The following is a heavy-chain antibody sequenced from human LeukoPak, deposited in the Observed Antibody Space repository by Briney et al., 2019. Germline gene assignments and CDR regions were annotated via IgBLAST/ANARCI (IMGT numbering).Heavy chain of an antibody. D-gene: IGHD3-3*01. CDR2: INAYSGNT. J-gene: IGHJ4*02. CDR1: GYTFTSYG. V-gene: IGHV1-18*01. CDR3: ARDTSLRFLEWLPHFDY. Sequence: ASVKVSCKASGYTFTSYGISWVRQAPGQGLEWMGWINAYSGNTNYAQKPQGRVTMTTDTSTSTAYMELRSLRSDDTAVYYCARDTSLRFLEWLPHFDYWGQGTLVTVSS.